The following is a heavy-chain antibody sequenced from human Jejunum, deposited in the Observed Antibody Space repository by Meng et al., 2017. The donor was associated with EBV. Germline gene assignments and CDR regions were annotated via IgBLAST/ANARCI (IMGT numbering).Heavy chain of an antibody. CDR1: AGTSNINIYT. D-gene: IGHD4-17*01. J-gene: IGHJ4*02. CDR3: VMGPDYAKSGY. Sequence: CPGLISPSATHCLTSTSSAGTSNINIYTWGWIRQPQGKGMEWIGTVCRSGSNYNPSLKSRVTISVDTSKNQFSLKVNSVTAADTAVYYCVMGPDYAKSGYWGQGILVTVFS. V-gene: IGHV4-39*01. CDR2: VCRSGS.